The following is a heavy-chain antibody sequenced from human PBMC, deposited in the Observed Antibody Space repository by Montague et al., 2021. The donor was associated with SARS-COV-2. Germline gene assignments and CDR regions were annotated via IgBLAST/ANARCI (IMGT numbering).Heavy chain of an antibody. J-gene: IGHJ4*02. CDR3: AEEGGDYSGEGYYFDH. Sequence: SLRLSCAASGFKFNNYGMHWVRQAQGKGLEWVAIIWHDGSNKYYRDSVKGRFTISRDNSKSTSYLQMDSLRAEDTAVYYCAEEGGDYSGEGYYFDHWGRGTLVTVSS. CDR1: GFKFNNYG. CDR2: IWHDGSNK. D-gene: IGHD2-15*01. V-gene: IGHV3-33*06.